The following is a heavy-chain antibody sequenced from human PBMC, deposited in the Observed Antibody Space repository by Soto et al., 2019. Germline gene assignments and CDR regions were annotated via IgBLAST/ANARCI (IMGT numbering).Heavy chain of an antibody. D-gene: IGHD2-15*01. Sequence: QVQLVQSGAEVKKPGASVKVSCKASGYNFTSYAMHWVRQAPGQRLEWMGWINAGNGNTKYSQKFQGRVTITRDTSASTAYRALSSRRSEDTAVYYRARGFRSGDADWCDPWGQGTLVTVYS. V-gene: IGHV1-3*01. CDR3: ARGFRSGDADWCDP. J-gene: IGHJ5*02. CDR1: GYNFTSYA. CDR2: INAGNGNT.